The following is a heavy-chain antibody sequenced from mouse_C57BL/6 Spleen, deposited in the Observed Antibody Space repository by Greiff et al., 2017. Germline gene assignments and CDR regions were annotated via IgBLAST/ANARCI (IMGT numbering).Heavy chain of an antibody. CDR1: GYTFTSYW. CDR3: ARRGLRHYYAMDY. D-gene: IGHD1-1*01. CDR2: IHPNSGST. V-gene: IGHV1-64*01. Sequence: QVQLQQPGAELVKPGASVKLSCKASGYTFTSYWMHWVKQRPGQGLEWIGMIHPNSGSTNYNEKFKSKATLTVDKSSSTAYMQLSSLTSEDSAVXYCARRGLRHYYAMDYWGQGTSVTVSS. J-gene: IGHJ4*01.